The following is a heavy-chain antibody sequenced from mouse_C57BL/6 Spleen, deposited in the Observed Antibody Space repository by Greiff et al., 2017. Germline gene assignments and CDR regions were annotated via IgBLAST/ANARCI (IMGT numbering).Heavy chain of an antibody. D-gene: IGHD2-3*01. J-gene: IGHJ2*01. CDR2: INPNYGTT. Sequence: VQLQQSGPQLVKPGASVKISCKASGYSFTDYNMNWVKQSNGKSLEWIGVINPNYGTTSYNQKFKGKATLTVDQSSSTAYMQLNSLTSEDSAVYYCARKEIYDGYGLFDYWGQGTTLTVSS. CDR1: GYSFTDYN. CDR3: ARKEIYDGYGLFDY. V-gene: IGHV1-39*01.